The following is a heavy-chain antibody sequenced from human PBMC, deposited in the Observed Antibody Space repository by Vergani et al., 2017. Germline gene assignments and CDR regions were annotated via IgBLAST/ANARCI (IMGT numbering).Heavy chain of an antibody. Sequence: EVHLVESGGRVVRPGGSLRPSCIASGFKFDDYAMNWVRQAPGKGLEWVSGISGSGGSTYYAGSVKGRFTISRDSSKNTLYLQMNSLSAGDTAVYYCAKANPRNSGYDYLYYYHAMDVWGQGTTVTVSS. D-gene: IGHD5-12*01. CDR1: GFKFDDYA. J-gene: IGHJ6*02. V-gene: IGHV3-23*04. CDR2: ISGSGGST. CDR3: AKANPRNSGYDYLYYYHAMDV.